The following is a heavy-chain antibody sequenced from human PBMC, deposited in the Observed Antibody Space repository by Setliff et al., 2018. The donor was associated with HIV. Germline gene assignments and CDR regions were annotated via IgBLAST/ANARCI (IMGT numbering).Heavy chain of an antibody. CDR2: INAGNGNT. V-gene: IGHV1-3*01. D-gene: IGHD6-13*01. Sequence: ASVKVSCKDSGYTFTNYDMHWVRQAPGQRLEWMGWINAGNGNTKYSQKFQGRVTITRDTSASTAYMELSSLRSEDTGVYYCAIGSSKWPHRPNNYYFDYWGQGTPVTVSS. CDR1: GYTFTNYD. J-gene: IGHJ4*02. CDR3: AIGSSKWPHRPNNYYFDY.